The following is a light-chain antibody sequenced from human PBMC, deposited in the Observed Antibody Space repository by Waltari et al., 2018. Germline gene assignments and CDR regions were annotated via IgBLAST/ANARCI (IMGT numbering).Light chain of an antibody. CDR3: CSYGGSYTWV. J-gene: IGLJ3*02. CDR1: SSDVGGYNY. CDR2: VVS. V-gene: IGLV2-11*01. Sequence: QSALTQPRSVSGSPGQSVTISCTGTSSDVGGYNYVSWYQQHPGKVPKLMIYVVSQRPSGIPDRFSGSKSGNTASLTISGLQAEDEADYYCCSYGGSYTWVFGGGTRLTVL.